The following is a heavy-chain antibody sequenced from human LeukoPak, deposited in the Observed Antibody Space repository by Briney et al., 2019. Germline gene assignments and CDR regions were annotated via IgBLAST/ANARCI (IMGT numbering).Heavy chain of an antibody. CDR3: ARDIRDYGGNLPSDY. CDR2: IIPIHGIA. Sequence: GASVKVSCKASGGTFSSYTISWVRQAPGQGLEWVGRIIPIHGIANYAQKFQGRVTINADKSTSTAYMELSSLRSEDTAVYYCARDIRDYGGNLPSDYWGQGTLVTVSS. CDR1: GGTFSSYT. J-gene: IGHJ4*02. V-gene: IGHV1-69*04. D-gene: IGHD4-23*01.